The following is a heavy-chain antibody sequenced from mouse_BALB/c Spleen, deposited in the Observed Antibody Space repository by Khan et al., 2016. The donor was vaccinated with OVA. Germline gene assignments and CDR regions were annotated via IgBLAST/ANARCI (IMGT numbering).Heavy chain of an antibody. CDR1: GFSLVSYG. D-gene: IGHD1-2*01. V-gene: IGHV2-3*01. CDR3: AIIYYGLAWFTY. CDR2: IWGDGTT. Sequence: VQLQESGPGLVAPSQSLSITCTVSGFSLVSYGVSWVRQPPGKGLEWLGVIWGDGTTNYHSVLKSRLSISKDNSESQVILKLNSLQTDDTATYYCAIIYYGLAWFTYWGQGTLVTVSA. J-gene: IGHJ3*01.